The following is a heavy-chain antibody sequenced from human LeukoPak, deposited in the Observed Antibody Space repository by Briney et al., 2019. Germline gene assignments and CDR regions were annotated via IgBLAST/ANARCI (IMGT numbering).Heavy chain of an antibody. Sequence: GGSLRLSCAASGFTFSAYSMNWVRQAPGKGLEWVSYISSGSTTIYYADSVKGRFTISRDNAKNSLFLQMNSLRAEDTAVYYCARSVVVVPADSPGGYWGQGTLVTVSS. CDR1: GFTFSAYS. CDR2: ISSGSTTI. CDR3: ARSVVVVPADSPGGY. V-gene: IGHV3-48*01. D-gene: IGHD2-2*01. J-gene: IGHJ4*02.